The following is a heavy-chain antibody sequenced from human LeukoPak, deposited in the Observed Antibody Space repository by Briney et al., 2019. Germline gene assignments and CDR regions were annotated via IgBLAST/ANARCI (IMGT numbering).Heavy chain of an antibody. J-gene: IGHJ4*02. CDR2: ISYDGRNK. V-gene: IGHV3-30*18. CDR1: GFTFSSYW. D-gene: IGHD1-1*01. CDR3: AKGPLRGTTAAIDY. Sequence: GGSLRLSCAASGFTFSSYWMSWVRQAPGKGLEWVAVISYDGRNKHYPDSVKGRFTISRDISTDTLWLQMDSLRTEDTAVYYCAKGPLRGTTAAIDYWGQGTLVTVSS.